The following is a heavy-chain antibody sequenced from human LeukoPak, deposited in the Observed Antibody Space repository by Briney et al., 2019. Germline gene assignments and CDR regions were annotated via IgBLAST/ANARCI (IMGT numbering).Heavy chain of an antibody. CDR3: ARGTYGDDAFDI. J-gene: IGHJ3*02. D-gene: IGHD4-17*01. CDR2: ISSSSSYI. CDR1: GFTFSSYS. V-gene: IGHV3-21*01. Sequence: KPGGSLRLSCAASGFTFSSYSMNWVRQAPGKGLEWVSSISSSSSYIYYADSVKGRFTISRDNAKNSLYLQMNSLRAEDTAVYYCARGTYGDDAFDIWGQGTMVTVSS.